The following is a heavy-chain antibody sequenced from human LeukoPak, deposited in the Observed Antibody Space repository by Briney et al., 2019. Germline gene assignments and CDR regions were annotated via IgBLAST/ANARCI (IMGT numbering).Heavy chain of an antibody. CDR2: ISGSGGST. D-gene: IGHD6-13*01. J-gene: IGHJ5*02. CDR1: GFTFSSYA. V-gene: IGHV3-23*01. Sequence: GGSLRLSCAASGFTFSSYAMDWVRQAPGKGLEWVSAISGSGGSTYYADSVKGRFTISRDNSKNTLYLQMNSLRAEDTAVYYCAKDLRSAAAGRGGWFDPWGQGTLVTVSS. CDR3: AKDLRSAAAGRGGWFDP.